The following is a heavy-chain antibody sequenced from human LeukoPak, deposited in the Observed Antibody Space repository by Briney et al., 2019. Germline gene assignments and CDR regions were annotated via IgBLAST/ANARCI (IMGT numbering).Heavy chain of an antibody. J-gene: IGHJ5*02. CDR1: GFTFSSYG. V-gene: IGHV3-23*01. Sequence: GGSLRLSCAASGFTFSSYGMSWVRQAPGKGLEWVSAISGSGGSTYYADSVKGRFTISRDNAKNSLYLQMNSLRAEDTAVYYCARELADYDSSGYNWFDPWGQGTLVTVSS. CDR3: ARELADYDSSGYNWFDP. D-gene: IGHD3-22*01. CDR2: ISGSGGST.